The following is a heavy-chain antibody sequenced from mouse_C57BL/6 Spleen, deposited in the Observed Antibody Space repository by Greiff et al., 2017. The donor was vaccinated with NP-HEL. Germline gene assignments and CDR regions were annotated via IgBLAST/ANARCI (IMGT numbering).Heavy chain of an antibody. Sequence: QVQLKESGPELVKPGASVKLSCKASGYTFTSYDINWVKQRPGQGLEWIGWIYPRDGSTKYNEKFKGKATLTVDTSSSTAYMELHSLTSEDSAVYFCAPSPYDYDAWFAYWGQGTLVTVSA. J-gene: IGHJ3*01. CDR3: APSPYDYDAWFAY. CDR1: GYTFTSYD. V-gene: IGHV1-85*01. CDR2: IYPRDGST. D-gene: IGHD2-4*01.